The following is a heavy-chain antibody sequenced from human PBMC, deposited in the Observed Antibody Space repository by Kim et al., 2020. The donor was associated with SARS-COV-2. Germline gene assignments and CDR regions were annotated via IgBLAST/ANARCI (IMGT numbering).Heavy chain of an antibody. J-gene: IGHJ4*03. CDR3: ERVLGGDYYECYFDD. V-gene: IGHV3-23*01. D-gene: IGHD1-26*01. CDR2: IRGSGGSA. CDR1: GFTFSDYA. Sequence: GGSLRLSCAASGFTFSDYAMSWVRQAPGKGLEWVSAIRGSGGSAYTADSAKGRFTISRANYKNTLNLQMNSMRAKDTAVYYCERVLGGDYYECYFDD.